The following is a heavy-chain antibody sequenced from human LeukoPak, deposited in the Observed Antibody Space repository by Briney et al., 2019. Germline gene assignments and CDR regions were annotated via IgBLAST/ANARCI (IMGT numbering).Heavy chain of an antibody. V-gene: IGHV4-4*02. D-gene: IGHD1-14*01. CDR1: LDSTTGNF. CDR2: IHRSGSP. J-gene: IGHJ4*02. Sequence: RSETLSLTCTVSLDSTTGNFWSWGRDPPGKSLEWIGEIHRSGSPNYNPSLQSRVTISIDRSRNQIVLELSSVTAADTAVYYCAREILGGFNPGAYWGQGILVTVSS. CDR3: AREILGGFNPGAY.